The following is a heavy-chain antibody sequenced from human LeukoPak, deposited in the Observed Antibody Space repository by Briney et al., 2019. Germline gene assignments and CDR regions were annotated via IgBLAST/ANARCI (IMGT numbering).Heavy chain of an antibody. V-gene: IGHV1-2*02. J-gene: IGHJ5*02. D-gene: IGHD6-6*01. Sequence: ASVKVSCKASGYTFTGSYMHWGRQAPGQGLEWMGWINPNSGSTNYAQKFQGRVTMTRDTSISTAYMELRRLTSDDTAVYYCARETVLIAARPDCWFDPWGQGTLVTVSS. CDR3: ARETVLIAARPDCWFDP. CDR1: GYTFTGSY. CDR2: INPNSGST.